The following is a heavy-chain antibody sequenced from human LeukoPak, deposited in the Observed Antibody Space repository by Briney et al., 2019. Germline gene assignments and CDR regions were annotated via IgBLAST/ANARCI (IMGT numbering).Heavy chain of an antibody. CDR2: INVASSTK. CDR3: ASRPYNDAVDI. CDR1: GFTFSSYS. V-gene: IGHV3-48*02. J-gene: IGHJ3*02. Sequence: PGGSQRLSWAASGFTFSSYSMNWVRQAPGKGVEWISYINVASSTKYYADSVKGRFTISRDNAKNSLYLQMNSLRDEDTAVYYCASRPYNDAVDIWSQGTMVTVSS. D-gene: IGHD3-10*01.